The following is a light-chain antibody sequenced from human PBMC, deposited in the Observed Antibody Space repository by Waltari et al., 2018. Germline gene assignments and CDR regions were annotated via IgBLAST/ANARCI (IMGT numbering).Light chain of an antibody. J-gene: IGKJ1*01. CDR1: QSVGSSS. Sequence: EIVLTQSPGTASLSPGERVTLSCRASQSVGSSSLAWYQQKPGQAPSLVIYRASRRATGIPDRFSGSGSGTDFSLTISRLEPEDFAVYYCQQHGPLPATFGQGTKVEIK. V-gene: IGKV3-20*01. CDR2: RAS. CDR3: QQHGPLPAT.